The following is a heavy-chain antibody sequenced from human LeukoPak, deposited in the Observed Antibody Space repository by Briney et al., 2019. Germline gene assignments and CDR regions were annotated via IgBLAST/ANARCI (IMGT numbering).Heavy chain of an antibody. D-gene: IGHD6-13*01. CDR3: ARVAAAGTQELPLDY. CDR1: GFTFSSYS. V-gene: IGHV3-21*01. CDR2: ISSSSSYI. Sequence: GGSLRLSWAASGFTFSSYSMNWVRQAPGKGLEWVSSISSSSSYIYYADSVKGRFTISRDNAKNSLYLQMNSLRAEDTAVYYCARVAAAGTQELPLDYWGQGTLVTVSS. J-gene: IGHJ4*02.